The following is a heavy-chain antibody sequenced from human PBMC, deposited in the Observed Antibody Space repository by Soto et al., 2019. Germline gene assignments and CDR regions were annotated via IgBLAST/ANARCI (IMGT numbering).Heavy chain of an antibody. V-gene: IGHV3-23*01. D-gene: IGHD1-1*01. CDR3: AKWNGYGDF. CDR2: ISGSGTAT. J-gene: IGHJ4*02. CDR1: GFPFWTYS. Sequence: EVKLLESGGGLVQPGGSMRLSCEASGFPFWTYSMSWVRQAPRKGLEWVSGISGSGTATYYTDSVKGRFTITGDDSKNTVYLQMHSLRVEDTAVYYCAKWNGYGDFWGQGTLVTVSS.